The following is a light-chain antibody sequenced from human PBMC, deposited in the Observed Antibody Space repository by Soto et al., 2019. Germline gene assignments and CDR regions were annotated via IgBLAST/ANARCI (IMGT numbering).Light chain of an antibody. CDR1: SSNIGAGYD. Sequence: QSVLTQPPSVSGAPGQRVTISCTGSSSNIGAGYDVHWYQHLPGTAPKLLIYDNSNRPSGVPERFSGSRSGASASLAITGLQAEDEADYYCQSYDTSLTGWVFGGGTKLTV. J-gene: IGLJ3*02. V-gene: IGLV1-40*01. CDR3: QSYDTSLTGWV. CDR2: DNS.